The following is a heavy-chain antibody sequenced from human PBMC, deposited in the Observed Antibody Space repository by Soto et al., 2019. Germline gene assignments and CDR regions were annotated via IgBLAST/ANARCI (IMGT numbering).Heavy chain of an antibody. CDR1: GFTFSSYA. D-gene: IGHD6-13*01. J-gene: IGHJ6*02. V-gene: IGHV3-30*18. CDR3: AKDVVQQPPHYYYGMDV. Sequence: GGSLRLSCAASGFTFSSYAMYWVRQAPGKGLEWVATISYDEDGTYYADSLKGRFTISRDNSKNTLYLQMNSLRVEDTAVYYCAKDVVQQPPHYYYGMDVWGRGTTVTVSS. CDR2: ISYDEDGT.